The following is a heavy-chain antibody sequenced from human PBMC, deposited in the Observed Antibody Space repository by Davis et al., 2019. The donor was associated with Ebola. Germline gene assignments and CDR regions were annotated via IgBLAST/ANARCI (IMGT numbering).Heavy chain of an antibody. CDR3: ASAWGRYYFDY. D-gene: IGHD3-16*01. V-gene: IGHV3-30*07. J-gene: IGHJ4*02. Sequence: DSVKGRFTVSRDNSKNTLYLQMNSLRAEDTAVYYCASAWGRYYFDYWGQGTLVTVSS.